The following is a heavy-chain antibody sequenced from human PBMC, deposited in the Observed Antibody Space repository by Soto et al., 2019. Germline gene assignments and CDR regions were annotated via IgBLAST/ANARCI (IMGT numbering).Heavy chain of an antibody. CDR1: GGTFSSYA. CDR2: IIPIFGTA. CDR3: ARGQEYSSSSTSTSYYYGMDV. Sequence: QVQLVQSGAEVKKPGSSVKVSCKASGGTFSSYAISWVRQAPGQGLEWMGGIIPIFGTANYAQKFQGRVTITADESTSTAYMELSSLRSEDTAVYYCARGQEYSSSSTSTSYYYGMDVWGQGTTVTVSS. J-gene: IGHJ6*02. D-gene: IGHD6-13*01. V-gene: IGHV1-69*01.